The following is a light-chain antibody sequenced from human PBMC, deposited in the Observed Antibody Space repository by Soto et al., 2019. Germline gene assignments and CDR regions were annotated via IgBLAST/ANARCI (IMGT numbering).Light chain of an antibody. J-gene: IGLJ2*01. CDR1: SSDVGGYNY. CDR3: SSYAGSKNYVV. V-gene: IGLV2-8*01. CDR2: EVS. Sequence: QSVLTQPPSASGSPGQSVTISCTGTSSDVGGYNYVSWYRQHPGKAPKLMIYEVSKRPSGVPDRFSGSKSGNTASLTVSGLQAEDEADYYCSSYAGSKNYVVFGGGTKLTVL.